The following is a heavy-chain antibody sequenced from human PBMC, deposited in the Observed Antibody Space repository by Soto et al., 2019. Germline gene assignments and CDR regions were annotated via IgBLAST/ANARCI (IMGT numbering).Heavy chain of an antibody. D-gene: IGHD1-26*01. J-gene: IGHJ4*02. CDR2: IGGGGAGI. CDR3: AKYGTVAITTRLDY. Sequence: EVQLLESGGGLVQPGGSLRLSCAASGFTFTSYAMSWVRQAPGKGLEWVSGIGGGGAGIHYVDSVKGRFTISRDNSKNTLDLEMNNLRAEDTAVYYCAKYGTVAITTRLDYWGQGTLVTVSS. CDR1: GFTFTSYA. V-gene: IGHV3-23*01.